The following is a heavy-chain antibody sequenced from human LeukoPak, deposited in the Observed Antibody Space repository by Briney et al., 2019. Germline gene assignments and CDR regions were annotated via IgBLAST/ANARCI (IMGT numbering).Heavy chain of an antibody. CDR1: GFTFDDYA. CDR3: AKFLTTVTTGGAFDI. D-gene: IGHD4-17*01. V-gene: IGHV3-9*01. J-gene: IGHJ3*02. Sequence: GGSLRLSCAASGFTFDDYAMHWVRQAPGKGLEWVSGISWNSGSIGYADSVKGRFTISRDNAKNSLYLQMNSLRAEDTALYYCAKFLTTVTTGGAFDIWGQGTTVTVSS. CDR2: ISWNSGSI.